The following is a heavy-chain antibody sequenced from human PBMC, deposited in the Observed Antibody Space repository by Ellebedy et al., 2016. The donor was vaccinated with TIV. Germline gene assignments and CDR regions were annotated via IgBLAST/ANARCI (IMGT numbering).Heavy chain of an antibody. Sequence: PGGSLRLSCEGSGYRFPKYWISWVRQTPEKGLEWMGRIDPTDSHTNYSPSFQGHVTISVDKSISTAFLQWSSLKASDTAIYFCARRGGPSSTEFDYWGQGTLVTVSS. D-gene: IGHD2-2*01. J-gene: IGHJ4*02. CDR2: IDPTDSHT. CDR3: ARRGGPSSTEFDY. CDR1: GYRFPKYW. V-gene: IGHV5-10-1*01.